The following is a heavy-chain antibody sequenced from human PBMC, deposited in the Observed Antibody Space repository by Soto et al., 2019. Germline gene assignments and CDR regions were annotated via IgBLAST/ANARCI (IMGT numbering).Heavy chain of an antibody. Sequence: SETLSLTCTISDGSISTSSYYWGWIRQSPGKGLEWIGTIFYTGRTYYNPSLESRVTLSVDTSKNQFSLHLTSVTAADTAMYYRTRHHPHHYDSSGYFDYWGQGTLVTVSS. CDR2: IFYTGRT. CDR1: DGSISTSSYY. V-gene: IGHV4-39*01. D-gene: IGHD3-22*01. J-gene: IGHJ4*02. CDR3: TRHHPHHYDSSGYFDY.